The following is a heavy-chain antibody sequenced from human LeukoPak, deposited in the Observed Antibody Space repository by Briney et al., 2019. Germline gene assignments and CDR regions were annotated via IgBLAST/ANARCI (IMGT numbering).Heavy chain of an antibody. CDR1: GYSFTSYW. CDR2: IYPGDSDT. D-gene: IGHD3-22*01. Sequence: GESLKISCKGSGYSFTSYWIGWVRQMPGKGLEWMGIIYPGDSDTRYSPSFQGQVTISADKSISTAYLQWSSLKASDTAMYYCARRAQYCYDSSGLYYFDYWGQGTLVTVSS. V-gene: IGHV5-51*01. CDR3: ARRAQYCYDSSGLYYFDY. J-gene: IGHJ4*02.